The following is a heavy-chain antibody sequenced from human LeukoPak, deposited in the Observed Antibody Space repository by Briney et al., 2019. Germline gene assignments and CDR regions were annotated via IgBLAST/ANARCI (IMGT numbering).Heavy chain of an antibody. D-gene: IGHD5-12*01. CDR3: AREALPGGATETFDY. CDR2: ISYDGSYK. Sequence: PGRSLRLSCAASGFTFSSYAMHWVRQAPGKGLEWVAVISYDGSYKYYADSVKGRFTISRDNSKNTLYLQMNSLRAEDTAVYYCAREALPGGATETFDYWGQGTLVTVSS. V-gene: IGHV3-30-3*01. J-gene: IGHJ4*02. CDR1: GFTFSSYA.